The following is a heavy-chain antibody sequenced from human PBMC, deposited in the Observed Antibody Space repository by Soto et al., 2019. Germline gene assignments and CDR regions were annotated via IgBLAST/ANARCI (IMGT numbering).Heavy chain of an antibody. Sequence: QVQLVESGGGVVQPGRSLRLSCAASGFTFSSYGMHWVRQAPGKGLEWVAVIWYDGSNKYYADSVKGRFTISRDNSKNTLYLQMNSLRAEDTAVYYCAREGYYDFWSGYYAYYYYGMDVRGQGTTVTVSS. CDR1: GFTFSSYG. V-gene: IGHV3-33*01. CDR3: AREGYYDFWSGYYAYYYYGMDV. CDR2: IWYDGSNK. D-gene: IGHD3-3*01. J-gene: IGHJ6*02.